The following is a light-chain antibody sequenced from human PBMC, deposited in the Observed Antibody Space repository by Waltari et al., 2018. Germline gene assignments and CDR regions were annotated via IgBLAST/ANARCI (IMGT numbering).Light chain of an antibody. J-gene: IGLJ3*02. CDR2: RND. CDR1: SSTIGDNV. V-gene: IGLV1-44*01. Sequence: QSVLTQSPSASGTPGQRVTITCSGSSSTIGDNVVTWYQQLPGKAPKLLIYRNDQRPSGVPDRFSASKSGTSASLAISGLQSEDEADYYCATWDDRMNGHWVFGGGTKVTVL. CDR3: ATWDDRMNGHWV.